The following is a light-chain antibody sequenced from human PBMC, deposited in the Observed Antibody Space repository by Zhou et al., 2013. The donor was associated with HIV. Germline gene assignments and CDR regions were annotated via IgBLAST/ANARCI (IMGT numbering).Light chain of an antibody. CDR1: QYIGTY. Sequence: IRMTQSPSSLSASTGDRVNITCRASQYIGTYLVWYQQRLGKAPELLIYAASTLQSGVPSRFSGSGSGADFTLTINSLQPEDFATYFCQQSYSVPPTFGQGTKLEI. V-gene: IGKV1-39*01. CDR3: QQSYSVPPT. CDR2: AAS. J-gene: IGKJ2*01.